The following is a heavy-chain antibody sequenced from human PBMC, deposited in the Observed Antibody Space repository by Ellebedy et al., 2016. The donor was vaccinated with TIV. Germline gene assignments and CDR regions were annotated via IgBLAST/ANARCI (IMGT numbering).Heavy chain of an antibody. CDR2: ISFDGSNI. J-gene: IGHJ4*02. V-gene: IGHV3-30*04. CDR3: ARDFDVNWFPDRFDY. CDR1: TFSFSSYA. D-gene: IGHD1-20*01. Sequence: PGGSLRLSCAASTFSFSSYAMHWVRQAPGKGLEWVAFISFDGSNIYYADSVKGRFTISRDNSKNTLYLQMNSLRLEDTAVYYCARDFDVNWFPDRFDYWGQGTLVTVSS.